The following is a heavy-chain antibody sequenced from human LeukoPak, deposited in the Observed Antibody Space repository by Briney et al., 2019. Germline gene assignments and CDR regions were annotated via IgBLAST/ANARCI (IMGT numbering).Heavy chain of an antibody. D-gene: IGHD3-10*01. V-gene: IGHV1-46*01. J-gene: IGHJ4*02. CDR3: VREFSGGYFDY. CDR2: ITPSGGST. Sequence: GASAKVSCKASGYTLSSYHIHWVRQAPGQGLEWMGIITPSGGSTSYAQKFQGRVTMTRDTSTSTVYMELSSLTSEDTAVYYCVREFSGGYFDYWGQGTVVTVSS. CDR1: GYTLSSYH.